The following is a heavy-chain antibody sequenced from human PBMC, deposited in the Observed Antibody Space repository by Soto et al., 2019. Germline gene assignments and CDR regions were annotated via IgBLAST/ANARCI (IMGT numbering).Heavy chain of an antibody. CDR1: GFTVSSYG. J-gene: IGHJ4*02. CDR2: ISRDGGTK. V-gene: IGHV3-30*03. CDR3: TGEVASGY. D-gene: IGHD2-8*02. Sequence: GGSLRLSCAASGFTVSSYGMHWVRQAPGKGLEWVAVISRDGGTKYYADSVMGRFTISRDNSRNTLFLEMNSLRGDDMAVYYCTGEVASGYWGQGTLVTVSS.